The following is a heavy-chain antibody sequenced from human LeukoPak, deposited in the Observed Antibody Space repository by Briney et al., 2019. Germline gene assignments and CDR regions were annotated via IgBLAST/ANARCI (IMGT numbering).Heavy chain of an antibody. CDR1: GFTFSSYA. CDR3: AKDPGGGGDYYYFDY. Sequence: TGGSLRLSCAASGFTFSSYAMNWVRQAPGKGLEWVSAISGSGGSTYYADSVKGRFTISRDNSKNTLYLQMNSLRAEDTAVYYCAKDPGGGGDYYYFDYWGQGTLVTVSS. D-gene: IGHD2-21*02. J-gene: IGHJ4*02. V-gene: IGHV3-23*01. CDR2: ISGSGGST.